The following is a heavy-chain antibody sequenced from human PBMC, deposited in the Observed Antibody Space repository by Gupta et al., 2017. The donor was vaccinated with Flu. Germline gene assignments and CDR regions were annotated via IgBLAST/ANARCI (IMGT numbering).Heavy chain of an antibody. J-gene: IGHJ4*02. Sequence: EVQLVESGGVVVQPRGSLRFSCAASGFTVDEYTMHWVRKHPGKGMEWVSLIRLDGGSTYYADSVKGRFTISRDNSKNSLYLQMNSLRTEDTVLYYCAKGRGYSYGYLDYWGQGTLVTVSS. CDR2: IRLDGGST. CDR3: AKGRGYSYGYLDY. CDR1: GFTVDEYT. D-gene: IGHD5-18*01. V-gene: IGHV3-43*01.